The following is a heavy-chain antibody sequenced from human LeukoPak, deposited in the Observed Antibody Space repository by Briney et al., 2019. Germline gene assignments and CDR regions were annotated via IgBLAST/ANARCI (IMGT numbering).Heavy chain of an antibody. Sequence: SETLSPTCPASGGPIISGSYYWAWIGHPAGRGLEGIGRIYTSESTNYNPSLKSRVTISVDTSKNQFSLKLSSVTAADTAVYYCARQGEWLFYYWFDPWGQGTLVTVSS. CDR1: GGPIISGSYY. CDR3: ARQGEWLFYYWFDP. CDR2: IYTSEST. D-gene: IGHD3-3*01. J-gene: IGHJ5*02. V-gene: IGHV4-61*02.